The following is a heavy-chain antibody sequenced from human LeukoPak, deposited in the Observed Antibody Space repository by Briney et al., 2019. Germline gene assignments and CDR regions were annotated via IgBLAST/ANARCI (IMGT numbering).Heavy chain of an antibody. V-gene: IGHV3-73*01. Sequence: GGSLRLSCAASEFTFSGSAIHWVRQASGKGLEWVGRIRGKGYSDPPAYAASVRGRFTISRDDSKSTAYLQMNSLKAEDTAVYFCTVPQSGGNWFDPWGPGTLVTVSS. CDR3: TVPQSGGNWFDP. D-gene: IGHD3-16*01. J-gene: IGHJ5*02. CDR1: EFTFSGSA. CDR2: IRGKGYSDPP.